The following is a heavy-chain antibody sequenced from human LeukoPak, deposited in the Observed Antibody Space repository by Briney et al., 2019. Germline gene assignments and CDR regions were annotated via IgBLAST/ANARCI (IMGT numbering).Heavy chain of an antibody. CDR3: AREGAGGRWAGY. D-gene: IGHD6-13*01. CDR2: INPNSGDT. CDR1: GYTFTVYY. J-gene: IGHJ4*02. V-gene: IGHV1-2*02. Sequence: ASVMASCKASGYTFTVYYIHWVRQAPGQGLEWMGWINPNSGDTNYAQKFQGRVTVTRDTSISTAFMELNRLTSDDTAVYYCAREGAGGRWAGYWGQGTLVTVSS.